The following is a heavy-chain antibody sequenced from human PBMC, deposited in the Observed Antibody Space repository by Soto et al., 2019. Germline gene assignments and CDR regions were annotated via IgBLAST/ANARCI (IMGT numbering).Heavy chain of an antibody. J-gene: IGHJ4*02. Sequence: QVQLVQSGAEVKKPGASVKVSCKASGYTFTSYGISWVRQAPGQGLEWMGWISGYNGNTNYAQKIKGRVTMTTDTSTSTAYMGLRSLISGATAVYYCARVGGWGCSGGTSCFDYWGQGTLVTVSS. D-gene: IGHD2-15*01. CDR3: ARVGGWGCSGGTSCFDY. CDR2: ISGYNGNT. V-gene: IGHV1-18*01. CDR1: GYTFTSYG.